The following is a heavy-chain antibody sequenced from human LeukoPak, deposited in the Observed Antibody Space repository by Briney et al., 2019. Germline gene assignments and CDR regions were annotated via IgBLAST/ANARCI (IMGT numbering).Heavy chain of an antibody. CDR2: IYYSGST. Sequence: PSETLSLTCTVSGGSISSYYWSWIRQPPGKGLEWIGNIYYSGSTNYNPSLKSRVTISVDTSKNLFSLRPNSVTAADTAVYYCARLYSSGWRGAFDIWGQGTMVTVSS. CDR3: ARLYSSGWRGAFDI. V-gene: IGHV4-59*01. J-gene: IGHJ3*02. CDR1: GGSISSYY. D-gene: IGHD6-25*01.